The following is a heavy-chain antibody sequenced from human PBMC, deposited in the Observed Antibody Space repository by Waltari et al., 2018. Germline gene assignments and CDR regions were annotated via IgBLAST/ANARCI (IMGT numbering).Heavy chain of an antibody. J-gene: IGHJ1*01. CDR2: INTVGSTT. V-gene: IGHV3-74*01. CDR3: VIGAQHVSNWYASEYFQH. D-gene: IGHD6-13*01. Sequence: EVQLVESGGGLVQPGGSLRLSCAASGFTFSSYWMHWVRQAPGKGLVWVSDINTVGSTTNYADSVKGRFTISRDNAKNTLYLQMDILRAEETAFYYCVIGAQHVSNWYASEYFQHWGQGTLVTVSS. CDR1: GFTFSSYW.